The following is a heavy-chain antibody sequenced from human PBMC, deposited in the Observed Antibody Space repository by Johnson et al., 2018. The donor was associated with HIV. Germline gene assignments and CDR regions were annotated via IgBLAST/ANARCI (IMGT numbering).Heavy chain of an antibody. Sequence: VQLVESGGGLVQPGGSLRLSCAASGLTFSSYAMSWVRQAPGKGLEWVSAISGSGGSTYYAASVKGRFTISRNNSKKPLYLQRHSLRAEDTAVYYCGKRENDCGSTSCYFVAFANWGPGTMVSVSS. CDR1: GLTFSSYA. CDR2: ISGSGGST. V-gene: IGHV3-23*04. D-gene: IGHD2-2*01. CDR3: GKRENDCGSTSCYFVAFAN. J-gene: IGHJ3*02.